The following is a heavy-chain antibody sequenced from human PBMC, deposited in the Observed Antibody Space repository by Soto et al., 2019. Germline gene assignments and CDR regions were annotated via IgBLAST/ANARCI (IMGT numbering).Heavy chain of an antibody. D-gene: IGHD6-19*01. CDR3: ARVPHRLAGSHFDY. Sequence: QVQLQESGPGLVKPSQTLSLTCTVSGGSISSGGYYWSWIRQHPGKGLEWIGYIYYSGSTYYNPSLKSRVTXLVXTXTNQFSLKLSSVTAADTAVYYCARVPHRLAGSHFDYWGQGTLVTVSS. CDR1: GGSISSGGYY. J-gene: IGHJ4*02. CDR2: IYYSGST. V-gene: IGHV4-31*03.